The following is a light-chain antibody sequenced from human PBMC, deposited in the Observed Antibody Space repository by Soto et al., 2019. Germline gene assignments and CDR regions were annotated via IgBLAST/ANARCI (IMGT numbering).Light chain of an antibody. CDR2: GAS. J-gene: IGKJ4*01. CDR1: QSVSSN. CDR3: QQYNSWPLT. V-gene: IGKV3D-15*01. Sequence: EIVMTQSPATLSVSPGERATLSCRASQSVSSNLAWYQQKPGQAPRLLISGASSRATGVPDRFSGSGSGTDFTLTITRLEPEDFAVYYCQQYNSWPLTFGGGTKVDI.